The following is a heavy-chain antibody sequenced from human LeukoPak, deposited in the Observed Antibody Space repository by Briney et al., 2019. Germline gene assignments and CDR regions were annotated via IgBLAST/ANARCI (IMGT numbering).Heavy chain of an antibody. D-gene: IGHD2-2*01. CDR1: GGSISSGGYY. V-gene: IGHV4-31*03. Sequence: PSQTLSLTCTVSGGSISSGGYYWSWIRQHPGKGLEWIGYIYYSGSTYYNPSLKSRVTISVDTSKNQFSLKLTSVTAADTAVYYCARDPSCSTSCYAPIRGDNWFDPWGQGTLVTVSS. J-gene: IGHJ5*02. CDR3: ARDPSCSTSCYAPIRGDNWFDP. CDR2: IYYSGST.